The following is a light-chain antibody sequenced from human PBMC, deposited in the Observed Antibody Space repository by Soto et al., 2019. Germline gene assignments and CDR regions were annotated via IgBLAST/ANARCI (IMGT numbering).Light chain of an antibody. Sequence: DIQMTQSPSSLSASVGDRVTITCRTSQSISRYLNWYHHKLGTAPKLLIHGSFKLQSGVPSRFSGSGSGTDFTLTISSLHPEDFATYYCQQSYNTPRTFGLGTKVDIK. CDR3: QQSYNTPRT. CDR2: GSF. V-gene: IGKV1-39*01. CDR1: QSISRY. J-gene: IGKJ1*01.